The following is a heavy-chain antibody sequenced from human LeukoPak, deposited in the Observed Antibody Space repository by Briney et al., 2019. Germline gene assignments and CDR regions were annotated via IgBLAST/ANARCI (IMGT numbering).Heavy chain of an antibody. V-gene: IGHV1-2*02. CDR1: GYTFTGYY. D-gene: IGHD6-13*01. CDR3: ARGQYSSSWYGLNYYYYYMDV. CDR2: INPNSGGT. J-gene: IGHJ6*03. Sequence: GASVKVSCKASGYTFTGYYMHWVRQAPGQGLEWMGWINPNSGGTNYAQKFQGRVTMARDTSISTAYMELSRLRSDDTAVYYCARGQYSSSWYGLNYYYYYMDVWGKGTTVTISS.